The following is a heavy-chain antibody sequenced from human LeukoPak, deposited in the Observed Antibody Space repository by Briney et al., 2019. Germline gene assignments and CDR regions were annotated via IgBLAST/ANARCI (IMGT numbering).Heavy chain of an antibody. V-gene: IGHV4-4*07. CDR2: IYTSGST. CDR1: GGSISNYY. Sequence: SETLSLTCTVSGGSISNYYWSWIRQPAGKGLEWIGRIYTSGSTNYNPSLKSRVTMSVDTSENQFSLKLSSVTAADTAVYYCARGGCSSTSCYSLNWFDPWGQGTLVTVSS. CDR3: ARGGCSSTSCYSLNWFDP. J-gene: IGHJ5*02. D-gene: IGHD2-2*01.